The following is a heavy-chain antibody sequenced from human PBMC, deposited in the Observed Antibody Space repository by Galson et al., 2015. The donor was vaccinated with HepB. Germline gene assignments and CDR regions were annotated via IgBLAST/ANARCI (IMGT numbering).Heavy chain of an antibody. CDR3: VRAPKTNIAWSMLH. Sequence: SVTVSCKASGSTLDSYGISWVRQAPGQGLEWMGWISAYTGDTNYAQKLQGRVTMTTDTSTSTAYMELRSLRSDDTAVYYCVRAPKTNIAWSMLHWGQGTLVTVSS. V-gene: IGHV1-18*01. CDR2: ISAYTGDT. CDR1: GSTLDSYG. D-gene: IGHD2-8*01. J-gene: IGHJ4*02.